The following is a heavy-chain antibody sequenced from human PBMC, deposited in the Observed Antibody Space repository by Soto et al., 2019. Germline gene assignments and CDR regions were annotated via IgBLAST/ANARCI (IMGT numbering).Heavy chain of an antibody. J-gene: IGHJ4*02. CDR2: MSSDGSKI. V-gene: IGHV3-30*18. D-gene: IGHD1-26*01. Sequence: VQLVESGGGAVQPGESLRLSCVASGFDFTYYAMHWVRQAPGKGLESVAVMSSDGSKIHHTDSVKGRLTISRDNSKNTLYLQMNSLRKEDTAVYFCAKDEGVGGTLGLFDYWGQGTLVSVSS. CDR1: GFDFTYYA. CDR3: AKDEGVGGTLGLFDY.